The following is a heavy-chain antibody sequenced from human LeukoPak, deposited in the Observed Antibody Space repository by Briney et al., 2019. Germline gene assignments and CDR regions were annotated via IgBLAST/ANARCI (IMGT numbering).Heavy chain of an antibody. V-gene: IGHV4-61*03. CDR2: IYYSGTT. D-gene: IGHD3-16*01. Sequence: SETLSLTCTVSGGSISSGDYYWSWIRQPPGKGLEWIGYIYYSGTTNSNPSLESRVTVSVDTSKKYCSLKLTSVTAADTAVYFCARGDPGGLFDSWGQGHLVTVSS. J-gene: IGHJ4*02. CDR1: GGSISSGDYY. CDR3: ARGDPGGLFDS.